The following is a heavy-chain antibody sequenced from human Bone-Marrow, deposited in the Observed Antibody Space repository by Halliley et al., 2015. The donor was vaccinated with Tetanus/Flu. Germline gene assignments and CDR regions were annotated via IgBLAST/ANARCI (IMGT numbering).Heavy chain of an antibody. Sequence: VAMIWYDGINSPYSDSVKGRFTIARDNLNSKVFLQMNSLSAEDTAVYYCVRDPPQSGWAFASWGQGTLVTVPS. CDR3: VRDPPQSGWAFAS. CDR2: IWYDGINS. V-gene: IGHV3-33*01. J-gene: IGHJ4*02. D-gene: IGHD6-19*01.